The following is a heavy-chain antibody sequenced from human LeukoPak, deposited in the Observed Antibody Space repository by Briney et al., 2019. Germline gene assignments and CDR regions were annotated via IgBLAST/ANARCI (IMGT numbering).Heavy chain of an antibody. J-gene: IGHJ3*02. Sequence: KASETLSLTCTVSGGSISSYYWSWIRQPAGKGLEWIGRIYTSGSTHYNPSLKSRVTMSVDTSKNQFSLKLSSVTAADTAVYYCARVGVDCSSTSCKGTRGAFDIWGQGTMVTVSS. CDR1: GGSISSYY. CDR3: ARVGVDCSSTSCKGTRGAFDI. D-gene: IGHD2-2*01. CDR2: IYTSGST. V-gene: IGHV4-4*07.